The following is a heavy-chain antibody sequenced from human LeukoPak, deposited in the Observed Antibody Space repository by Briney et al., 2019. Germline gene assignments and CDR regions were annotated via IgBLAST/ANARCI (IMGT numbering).Heavy chain of an antibody. CDR1: GFTFSSHS. CDR3: ARDLSSSTSRYSY. J-gene: IGHJ4*02. Sequence: GPSLRLSYAAAGFTFSSHSMNWVRQAPGEGLESDSSISASGNYIYYADSLEGQFTISRDNAKNSLYLQMNSLRAEDTAVYYWARDLSSSTSRYSYWGQGTLVTVSS. D-gene: IGHD2-2*01. CDR2: ISASGNYI. V-gene: IGHV3-21*01.